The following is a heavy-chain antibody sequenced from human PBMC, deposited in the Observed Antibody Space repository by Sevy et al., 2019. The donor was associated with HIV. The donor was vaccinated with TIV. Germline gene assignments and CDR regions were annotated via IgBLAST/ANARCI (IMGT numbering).Heavy chain of an antibody. V-gene: IGHV3-21*01. CDR1: GFTFSTYT. CDR3: ARPDGSGSWGAFDI. D-gene: IGHD3-10*01. J-gene: IGHJ3*02. Sequence: GGSLRLSCAASGFTFSTYTMNWVRQAPGKGLEWVSSISSSSNYIYYAYSVKGRFTISRDNAKNSLYLQMNSLRAEDTAVYYCARPDGSGSWGAFDIWGQGTMVTVSS. CDR2: ISSSSNYI.